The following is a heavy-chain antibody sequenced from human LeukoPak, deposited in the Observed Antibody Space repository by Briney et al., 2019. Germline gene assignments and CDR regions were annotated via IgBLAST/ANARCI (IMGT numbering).Heavy chain of an antibody. CDR2: IYAGGNI. D-gene: IGHD7-27*01. Sequence: GGSLRLSCAVSGFTVSSNYMSWVRQAPGKGLEWVSVIYAGGNIYYADSVKGRFTISRDNSKNTLYLQMNSLRAEDTAVYHCAKMPNWGTGYGMDVWGQGTTVTVSS. CDR3: AKMPNWGTGYGMDV. V-gene: IGHV3-66*01. J-gene: IGHJ6*02. CDR1: GFTVSSNY.